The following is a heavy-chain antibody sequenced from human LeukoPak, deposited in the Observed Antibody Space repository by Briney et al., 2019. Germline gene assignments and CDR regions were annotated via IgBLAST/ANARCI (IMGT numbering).Heavy chain of an antibody. Sequence: PGGSLRLSCAASGFTFSSYAMSWVRQAPGKGLEWVSAISGSGSSTYYADSVKGRFTISRDDAKNSLYLQMDSLRAEDTAVYYCTRVFGTWLPAVWGQGTMVTVSA. D-gene: IGHD1-1*01. V-gene: IGHV3-23*01. CDR2: ISGSGSST. CDR3: TRVFGTWLPAV. J-gene: IGHJ3*01. CDR1: GFTFSSYA.